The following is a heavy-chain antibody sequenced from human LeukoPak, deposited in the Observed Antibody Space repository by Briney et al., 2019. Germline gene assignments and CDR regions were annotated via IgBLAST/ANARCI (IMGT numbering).Heavy chain of an antibody. J-gene: IGHJ4*02. Sequence: GGSLRLSCAASGFTVSSNYMSWVRQAPGKGLEWVSVIYSGGSTCYADSVKGRFTISRDNSKNTLYLQMNSLRAEDTAVYYCARGSGGYSGYADYWGQGTLVTVSS. CDR1: GFTVSSNY. V-gene: IGHV3-53*01. D-gene: IGHD5-12*01. CDR2: IYSGGST. CDR3: ARGSGGYSGYADY.